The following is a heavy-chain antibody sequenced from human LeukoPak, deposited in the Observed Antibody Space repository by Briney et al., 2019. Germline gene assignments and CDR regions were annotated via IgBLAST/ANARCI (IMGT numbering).Heavy chain of an antibody. CDR1: XXTFXXXG. CDR3: AXXXXXI. Sequence: SXXTFXXXGMHWVRQAPGKGLEGVAFIRYDGSNKYYADSVKGRFTISRDNSKNTLYMQMNSLRAEETAVYYCAXXXXXIWGQXXXXTVSS. V-gene: IGHV3-30*02. CDR2: IRYDGSNK. J-gene: IGHJ3*02.